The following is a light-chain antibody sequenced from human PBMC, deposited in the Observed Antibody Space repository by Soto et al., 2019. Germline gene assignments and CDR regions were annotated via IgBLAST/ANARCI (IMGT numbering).Light chain of an antibody. Sequence: QSVLTQPPSASGTPGQRVTISCSGSTSNIGSDTVNWYQQLPGTAPKLLIYRNTQRPSGVPDRFSGSKSAASGSLAISGLQTQEEAPYNYASWDNSLDVLVFGGGTMLT. CDR2: RNT. V-gene: IGLV1-44*01. CDR3: ASWDNSLDVLV. J-gene: IGLJ2*01. CDR1: TSNIGSDT.